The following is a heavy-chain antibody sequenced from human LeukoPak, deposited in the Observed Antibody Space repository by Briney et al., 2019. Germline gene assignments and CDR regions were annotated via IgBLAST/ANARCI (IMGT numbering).Heavy chain of an antibody. V-gene: IGHV3-21*01. CDR1: GFTFSSYS. Sequence: GGSLRLSCAASGFTFSSYSMNWVRQAPGKGLEWVSSISSSSSYIYYADSVKGRFTISRDNAKNSLYLQMNSLRAEDTAVYYCARDHTTVGFPIDYWGQGTLVTVSS. CDR2: ISSSSSYI. CDR3: ARDHTTVGFPIDY. D-gene: IGHD4-23*01. J-gene: IGHJ4*02.